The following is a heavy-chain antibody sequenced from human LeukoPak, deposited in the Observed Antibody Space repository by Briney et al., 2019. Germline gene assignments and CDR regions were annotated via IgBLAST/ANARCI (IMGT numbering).Heavy chain of an antibody. CDR2: VYYSGST. Sequence: SETLSLTCTVSGDSTSSDNYYGGWVRQPPGKGLEWIGNVYYSGSTYYNPSLKSRVTMSVDTSKNQFSLKLRSVTAADTAVYYCTRANYYDSTGYLPVVYPSDYWGQGTLVTVSS. D-gene: IGHD3-22*01. CDR1: GDSTSSDNYY. J-gene: IGHJ4*02. V-gene: IGHV4-39*07. CDR3: TRANYYDSTGYLPVVYPSDY.